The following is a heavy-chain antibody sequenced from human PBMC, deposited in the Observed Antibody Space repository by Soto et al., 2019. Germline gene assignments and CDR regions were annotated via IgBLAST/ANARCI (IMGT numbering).Heavy chain of an antibody. CDR1: GVTFSSYA. V-gene: IGHV1-3*01. CDR3: VSEDSFRDSSAP. D-gene: IGHD3-22*01. J-gene: IGHJ5*02. Sequence: GASVKVSCKASGVTFSSYAIRWVRQAPGQRLEWMGWINAGNGNTKYSQKFQGRVTITRDTSASTAYMELSSLRVDDTAVYYCVSEDSFRDSSAPWGQGTLVTVSS. CDR2: INAGNGNT.